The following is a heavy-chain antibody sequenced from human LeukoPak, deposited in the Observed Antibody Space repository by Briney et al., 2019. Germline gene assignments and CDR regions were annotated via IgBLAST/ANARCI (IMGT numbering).Heavy chain of an antibody. CDR2: LYSGGNT. J-gene: IGHJ4*02. CDR3: ARYDGGSGPFDY. Sequence: GGSLRLSCAASGLTVSSNYMSWVRQAPGKGLEWVSVLYSGGNTYYADSVKGRFTISRDNSKNTLYLQMNSLRAEDTAVYYCARYDGGSGPFDYWGQGTLVTVSS. D-gene: IGHD3-10*01. V-gene: IGHV3-53*01. CDR1: GLTVSSNY.